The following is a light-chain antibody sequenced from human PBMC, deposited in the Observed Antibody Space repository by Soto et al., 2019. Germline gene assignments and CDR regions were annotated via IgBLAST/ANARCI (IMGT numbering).Light chain of an antibody. CDR2: EVS. Sequence: QSVLTQPASVSGSPEQSITISCTGTSSDVGSYNLVSWYQQHPGKAPKLMIYEVSKPPSGVSNRFSGSKSGNTASLTISGLQAEDEADYYCCSYAGSSTSVVFGGGTKLTVL. J-gene: IGLJ3*02. CDR3: CSYAGSSTSVV. V-gene: IGLV2-23*02. CDR1: SSDVGSYNL.